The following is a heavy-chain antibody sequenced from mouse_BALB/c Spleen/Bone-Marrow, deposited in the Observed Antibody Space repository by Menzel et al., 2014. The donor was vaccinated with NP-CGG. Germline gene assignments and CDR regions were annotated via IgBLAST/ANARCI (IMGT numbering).Heavy chain of an antibody. Sequence: EVKLEESGGGLVQPGGSRKLSCAASGFTFSNFGMHWVRQAPEKGLEWVAYISSGSSTIYYADTVKGRFTISRDNPKNTLFLQMTSLRSEDTAMYYCARSDGNYDYAMDYWGQGTSVTVSS. CDR2: ISSGSSTI. D-gene: IGHD2-1*01. V-gene: IGHV5-17*02. CDR3: ARSDGNYDYAMDY. CDR1: GFTFSNFG. J-gene: IGHJ4*01.